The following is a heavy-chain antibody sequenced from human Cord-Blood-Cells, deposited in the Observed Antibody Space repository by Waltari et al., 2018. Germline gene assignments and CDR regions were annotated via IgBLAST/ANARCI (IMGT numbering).Heavy chain of an antibody. CDR3: ARGRPAAGIIYFDY. V-gene: IGHV1-69*01. D-gene: IGHD6-13*01. CDR2: IIPIFGTA. CDR1: GGTFSSYA. J-gene: IGHJ4*02. Sequence: QVQLVQSGAEVKKPGASVKVPCKASGGTFSSYAISWVRQAPGQGLEWMGGIIPIFGTANYAQKFQGRVTITADESASTAYMELSSLRSEDTAVYYCARGRPAAGIIYFDYWGQGTLVTVSS.